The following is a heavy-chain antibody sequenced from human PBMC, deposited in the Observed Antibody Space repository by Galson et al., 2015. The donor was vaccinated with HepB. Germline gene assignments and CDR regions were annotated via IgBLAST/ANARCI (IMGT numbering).Heavy chain of an antibody. J-gene: IGHJ4*02. D-gene: IGHD3-22*01. Sequence: SLRLSCAASGLTVSNNYMTWVRQAPGKGLEWVSVIYSGGGTYYADSVKGRFTISGDNSKNTLYLQMNSLRAEDTAVYYCARASWGSSGYYYDWGQGTLVTVSS. V-gene: IGHV3-53*01. CDR2: IYSGGGT. CDR1: GLTVSNNY. CDR3: ARASWGSSGYYYD.